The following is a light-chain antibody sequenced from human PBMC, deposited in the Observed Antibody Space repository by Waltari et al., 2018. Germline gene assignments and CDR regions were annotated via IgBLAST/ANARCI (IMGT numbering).Light chain of an antibody. CDR3: QQRRDVPLT. V-gene: IGKV3-11*01. CDR1: QSVTNY. CDR2: DTS. J-gene: IGKJ4*02. Sequence: DIVLTQSPAILSLSPGERASLSCRASQSVTNYLAWYQQKPGQAPRLHIYDTSNRATGIPDRFSGSGFGTDVTVTNSRLEPEDFAVYYCQQRRDVPLTFGGGTKVEIK.